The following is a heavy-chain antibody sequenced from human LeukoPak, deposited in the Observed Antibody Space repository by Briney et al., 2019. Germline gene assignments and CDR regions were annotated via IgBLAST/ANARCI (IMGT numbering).Heavy chain of an antibody. D-gene: IGHD1-26*01. V-gene: IGHV7-4-1*02. CDR2: INTNTGNP. Sequence: ASVKVPCKASGYTFTNYGINWVRQAPGQGLEWMGWINTNTGNPTYAQGFTGRFVFSLDTSVSTAYLQISSLAEDTAVYYCARESGGSPGGYWGQGTLVTVSS. J-gene: IGHJ4*02. CDR1: GYTFTNYG. CDR3: ARESGGSPGGY.